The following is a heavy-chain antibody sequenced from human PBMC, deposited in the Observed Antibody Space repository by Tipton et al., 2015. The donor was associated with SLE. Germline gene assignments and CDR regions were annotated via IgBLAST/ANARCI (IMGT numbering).Heavy chain of an antibody. CDR1: GGSISSYY. CDR3: ARGPEQWLVNPHYFDY. V-gene: IGHV4-59*08. CDR2: IYYSGST. Sequence: LRLSCTVSGGSISSYYWSWIRQPPGKGLEWIGYIYYSGSTNYNPSLKSRVTISVDTSMNQFSLKLSSVTAADTAVYYCARGPEQWLVNPHYFDYWGQGTLVTVSS. D-gene: IGHD6-19*01. J-gene: IGHJ4*02.